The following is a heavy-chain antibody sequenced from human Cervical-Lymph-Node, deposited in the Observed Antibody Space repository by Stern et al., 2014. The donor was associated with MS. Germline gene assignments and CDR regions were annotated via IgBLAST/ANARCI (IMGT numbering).Heavy chain of an antibody. Sequence: QVQLVESGAEVRKTGSSVKVSCKASGHTFTYCYLHWVRQAPGQAPEWMGGITPLNGTTNSAQKYQHTVTINGDASMNTAFMGLSSLRSEDTAMYYCASLYDSSGYFDYSWGQGTLVTVSS. V-gene: IGHV1-45*02. CDR3: ASLYDSSGYFDYS. J-gene: IGHJ4*02. CDR1: GHTFTYCY. CDR2: ITPLNGTT. D-gene: IGHD3-22*01.